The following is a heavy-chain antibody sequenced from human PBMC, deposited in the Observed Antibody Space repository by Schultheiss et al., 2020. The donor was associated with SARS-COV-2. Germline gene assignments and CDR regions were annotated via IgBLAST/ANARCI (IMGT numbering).Heavy chain of an antibody. Sequence: GGSLRLSCAASGFTFSSYWMHWVRQAPGKGLEWVSAISGSGGSTYYADSVKGRFTISRDNSKNTLYLQMNSLRAEDTAVYYCARAPGYGVTEGAFDIWGQGTMVTVSS. CDR1: GFTFSSYW. J-gene: IGHJ3*02. CDR3: ARAPGYGVTEGAFDI. V-gene: IGHV3-23*01. D-gene: IGHD4-17*01. CDR2: ISGSGGST.